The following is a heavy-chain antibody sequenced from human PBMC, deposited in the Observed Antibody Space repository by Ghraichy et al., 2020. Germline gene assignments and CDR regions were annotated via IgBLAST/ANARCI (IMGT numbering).Heavy chain of an antibody. J-gene: IGHJ6*02. CDR1: GDSISNYY. V-gene: IGHV4-59*01. D-gene: IGHD2-2*01. CDR2: IYYSGST. Sequence: SETLSRTCTVSGDSISNYYWSWIRQPPGKGLEWIGCIYYSGSTKYNPSLQSRVTISVDTSKNQFSLKLSSVTAADTAVYYCARGGTSSAIPGDYYYYGMDVWAQGTTVTVSS. CDR3: ARGGTSSAIPGDYYYYGMDV.